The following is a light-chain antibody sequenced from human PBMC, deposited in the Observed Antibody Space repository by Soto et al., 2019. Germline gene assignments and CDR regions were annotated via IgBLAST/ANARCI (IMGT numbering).Light chain of an antibody. CDR3: QQYNNWPLT. CDR2: DSS. Sequence: THSPSTLSASVLYRVTITCLAIQSVGNDLAWYQQKPGQAPRLLIYDSSTRATGIPARFSGSGSGTEFTLTISSLLSEDFAVYSCQQYNNWPLTFGGGTKVDIK. V-gene: IGKV3D-15*01. J-gene: IGKJ4*01. CDR1: QSVGND.